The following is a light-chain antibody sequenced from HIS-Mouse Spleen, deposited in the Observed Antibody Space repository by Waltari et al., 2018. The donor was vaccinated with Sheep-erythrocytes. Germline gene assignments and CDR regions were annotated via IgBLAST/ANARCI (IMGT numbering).Light chain of an antibody. Sequence: QSVLTQPPSVSEAPRQRVTISCSGSSSNIGNNAVNWYPPLPGKAPKLLIYYDELLPSGVSDRFAGSKSGTSASLAISGLQSEDEADYYCAAWDDSLNGWVFGGGTKLTVL. CDR1: SSNIGNNA. CDR3: AAWDDSLNGWV. V-gene: IGLV1-36*01. CDR2: YDE. J-gene: IGLJ3*02.